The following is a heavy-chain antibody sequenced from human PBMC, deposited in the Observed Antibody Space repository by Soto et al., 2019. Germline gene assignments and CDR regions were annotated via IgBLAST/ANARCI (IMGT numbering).Heavy chain of an antibody. D-gene: IGHD3-3*01. CDR2: IIPIFGTA. CDR3: AIVRIFGVVITLGWYVAL. CDR1: GGTFSSYA. J-gene: IGHJ2*01. Sequence: QVQLVQSGAEVKKPGSSVKVSCKASGGTFSSYAISWVRQAPGQGLEWMGGIIPIFGTANYAQKFQGRVTITSDEYTSTADMALRSLRSEDAALYSCAIVRIFGVVITLGWYVALWGRVTLVAVA. V-gene: IGHV1-69*01.